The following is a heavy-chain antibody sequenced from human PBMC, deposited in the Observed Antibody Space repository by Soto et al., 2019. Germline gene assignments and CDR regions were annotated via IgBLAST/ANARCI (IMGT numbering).Heavy chain of an antibody. V-gene: IGHV3-30-3*01. J-gene: IGHJ6*02. CDR2: ISYEGSNK. CDR1: GFTFDTYG. CDR3: ARVNPGNNLYYFNGLDV. D-gene: IGHD1-1*01. Sequence: GGFLRLSCAASGFTFDTYGIHWVRQAPGKGLEWVALISYEGSNKYYSDSVKGRFTISRDNSKSTLFLHMNSLRVEDTGVYYCARVNPGNNLYYFNGLDVWGQGTSVTVSS.